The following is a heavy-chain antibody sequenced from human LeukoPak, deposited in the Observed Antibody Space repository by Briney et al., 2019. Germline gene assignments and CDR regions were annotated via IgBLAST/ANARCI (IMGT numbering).Heavy chain of an antibody. J-gene: IGHJ6*02. CDR2: IYYSVST. V-gene: IGHV4-59*01. Sequence: SETLSLTCTVSGGSISSYYWSWIRQPPGKGLEWMGYIYYSVSTNYNPSLKTRITITVDMSKKQFPPEVSCVVAAATAVYYRARDLGPYGVGFPYYYYYGMDVWGQGTTVTVSS. D-gene: IGHD4-17*01. CDR1: GGSISSYY. CDR3: ARDLGPYGVGFPYYYYYGMDV.